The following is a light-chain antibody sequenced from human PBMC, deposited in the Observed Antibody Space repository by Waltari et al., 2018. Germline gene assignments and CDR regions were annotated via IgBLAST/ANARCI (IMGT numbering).Light chain of an antibody. V-gene: IGLV8-61*01. Sequence: QTVVTQEPSLSVSPGGTVTLTCALSSGSLSTTSYASWYQQTPGQPPRTLVYKANSRSSVVPDRFSGSILGNRAALTITGAQAEDESDYYCLLYLGSGIFVFGGGTKLTVL. CDR1: SGSLSTTSY. J-gene: IGLJ3*02. CDR2: KAN. CDR3: LLYLGSGIFV.